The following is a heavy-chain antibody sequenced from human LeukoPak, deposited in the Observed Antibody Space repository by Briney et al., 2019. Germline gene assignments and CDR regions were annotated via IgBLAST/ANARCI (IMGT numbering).Heavy chain of an antibody. Sequence: KPSETLSLTCTVSGGSISSSSHFWGWIRQPPGKGLEWIGSVYYSGSTYYNPSLKSRVTISVDTSKNQFSLKMTSVTAADTAVFYCARHRGSYRYSVTGYWGQGTLVTVSS. CDR3: ARHRGSYRYSVTGY. V-gene: IGHV4-39*01. D-gene: IGHD3-16*02. J-gene: IGHJ4*02. CDR1: GGSISSSSHF. CDR2: VYYSGST.